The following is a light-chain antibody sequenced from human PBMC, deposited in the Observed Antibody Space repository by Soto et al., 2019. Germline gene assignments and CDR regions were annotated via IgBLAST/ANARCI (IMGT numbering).Light chain of an antibody. CDR1: QSITSY. V-gene: IGKV1-39*01. J-gene: IGKJ2*01. Sequence: DIPMTQSPSSLSASIGDRVTITCRASQSITSYLNWFQQKPGKAPKLLIYAASSLQSGVPSRFSGSGSGTDFTLTIRSLQPEDFATYYCQHSYTTPYTFGQGTKLEI. CDR3: QHSYTTPYT. CDR2: AAS.